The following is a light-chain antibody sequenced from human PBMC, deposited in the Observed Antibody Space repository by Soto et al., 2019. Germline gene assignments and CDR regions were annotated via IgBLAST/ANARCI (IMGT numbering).Light chain of an antibody. CDR2: AAS. CDR1: QDIDIY. CDR3: QHSYRSPPT. V-gene: IGKV1-39*01. Sequence: DIQMTQSPSSLSASVGDRVTITCRASQDIDIYLHWYQQKPGTSPKLLIYAASNLPGGVASMFSGSGSGTDFTVNSSSLQLVDFGTYYCQHSYRSPPTLGQGTELDVK. J-gene: IGKJ1*01.